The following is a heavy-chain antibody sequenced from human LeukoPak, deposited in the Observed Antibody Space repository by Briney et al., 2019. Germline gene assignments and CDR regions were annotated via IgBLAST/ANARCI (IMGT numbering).Heavy chain of an antibody. J-gene: IGHJ4*02. CDR3: ARDGPSSSSLGGFDY. CDR1: GGSISSSSYY. D-gene: IGHD6-6*01. V-gene: IGHV4-39*07. CDR2: IHYSGKT. Sequence: PSETLSLTCTVSGGSISSSSYYWAWLRQPPGKGLEWIGSIHYSGKTFYNPSLKSRVTISVDTSKNQFSLKLSSVSAADTAVYYCARDGPSSSSLGGFDYWGQGTLVTVSS.